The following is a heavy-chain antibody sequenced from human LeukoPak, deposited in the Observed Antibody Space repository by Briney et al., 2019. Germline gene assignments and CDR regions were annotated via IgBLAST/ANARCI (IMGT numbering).Heavy chain of an antibody. V-gene: IGHV1-8*01. D-gene: IGHD2-15*01. CDR3: ARYCSGGSCYYPFDY. CDR2: MNPNSGNT. Sequence: VASVKVSCKASGYTFTSYDVNWVRQGTGQGLEWVGWMNPNSGNTGYAQKVQGRVTMTRNTSISTAYMELRSLRSEDTAVYYCARYCSGGSCYYPFDYWGQGTLVTVSS. J-gene: IGHJ4*02. CDR1: GYTFTSYD.